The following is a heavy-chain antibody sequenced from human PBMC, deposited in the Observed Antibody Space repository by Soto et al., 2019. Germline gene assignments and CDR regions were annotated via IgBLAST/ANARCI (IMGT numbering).Heavy chain of an antibody. CDR2: ISYDGSNK. V-gene: IGHV3-30-3*01. J-gene: IGHJ5*02. D-gene: IGHD4-17*01. CDR3: ARDDGGFDP. CDR1: GFTSSSYA. Sequence: GGSLRLSCAASGFTSSSYAMHWVRQAPGKGLEWVAVISYDGSNKYYADSVKSRFTISRDNSKNTLYLQMNSLRAEDTAVYYCARDDGGFDPWGQGTLVTVSS.